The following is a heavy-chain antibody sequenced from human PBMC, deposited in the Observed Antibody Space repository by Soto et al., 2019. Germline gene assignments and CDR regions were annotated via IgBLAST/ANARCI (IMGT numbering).Heavy chain of an antibody. J-gene: IGHJ6*02. D-gene: IGHD3-10*01. CDR3: ARDGLYYYGSGSYLRLRQYYGMDV. CDR1: GFTFSSYS. Sequence: PGGSLRLSCAASGFTFSSYSMNWVRQAPGKGLEWVSSISSSSSYIYYADSVKGRFTISRDNAKNSLYLQMNSLRAEDTAVYYCARDGLYYYGSGSYLRLRQYYGMDVWGQGTTVTVSS. CDR2: ISSSSSYI. V-gene: IGHV3-21*01.